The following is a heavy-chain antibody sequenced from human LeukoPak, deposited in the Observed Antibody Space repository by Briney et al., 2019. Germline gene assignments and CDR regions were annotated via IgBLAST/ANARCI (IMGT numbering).Heavy chain of an antibody. J-gene: IGHJ4*02. CDR1: GFTFSSYA. CDR2: ISYDGSNK. CDR3: ASDLLWPTDY. Sequence: GGSLRLSCAASGFTFSSYAMHWVGQAPGKGLEWVAVISYDGSNKYYADSVKGRFTIARDNSKNTLYLQMNSLRAEDTAVYYCASDLLWPTDYWGQGTLVTVSS. D-gene: IGHD3-10*01. V-gene: IGHV3-30-3*01.